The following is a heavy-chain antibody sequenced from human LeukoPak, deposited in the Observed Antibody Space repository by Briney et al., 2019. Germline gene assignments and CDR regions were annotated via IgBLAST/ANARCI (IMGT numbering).Heavy chain of an antibody. V-gene: IGHV4-4*07. D-gene: IGHD6-13*01. CDR2: IYTSGST. J-gene: IGHJ5*02. CDR1: GGSISSYY. CDR3: ARDTEVAAAGTSWFDP. Sequence: SETLSLTCTVSGGSISSYYWSWIRQPAGKGLEWIGRIYTSGSTNYNPSLKSRVTMSVDTSKNQFSLKLSSVTAADTAVYYCARDTEVAAAGTSWFDPWGQGTLVTVSS.